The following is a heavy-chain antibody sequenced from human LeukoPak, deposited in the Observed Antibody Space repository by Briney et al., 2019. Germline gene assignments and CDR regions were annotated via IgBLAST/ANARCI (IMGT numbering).Heavy chain of an antibody. CDR2: IIPIFGTA. Sequence: SVKVSCKASGGTFSSYAISWVRQAPGQGLEWMGGIIPIFGTANYAQKFQGRVTITADESTSTAYMELSSLRSEDTAVYYCAGTIFGVAHGAFDIWGQGTMVTVSS. CDR3: AGTIFGVAHGAFDI. V-gene: IGHV1-69*13. D-gene: IGHD3-3*01. CDR1: GGTFSSYA. J-gene: IGHJ3*02.